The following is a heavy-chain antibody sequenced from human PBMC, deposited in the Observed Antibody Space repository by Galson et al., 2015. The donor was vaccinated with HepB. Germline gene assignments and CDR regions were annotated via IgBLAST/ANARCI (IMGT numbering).Heavy chain of an antibody. CDR3: SLYCSSTSCYTDYYYYGMDV. V-gene: IGHV3-23*01. CDR2: ISGSGGST. J-gene: IGHJ6*02. Sequence: TFSSYAMSWVRQAPGKGLEWVSAISGSGGSTYYADSVKGRFTISRDNSKNTLYLQMNSLRAEDTAVYYCSLYCSSTSCYTDYYYYGMDVWGQGTTVTVSS. D-gene: IGHD2-2*02. CDR1: TFSSYA.